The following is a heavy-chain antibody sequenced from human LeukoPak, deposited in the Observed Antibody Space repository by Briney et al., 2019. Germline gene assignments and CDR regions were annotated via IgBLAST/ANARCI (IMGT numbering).Heavy chain of an antibody. D-gene: IGHD2-2*01. CDR2: ISGSGGST. CDR1: GFTFSSYA. Sequence: PGGSLRLSCAASGFTFSSYAMSWVRQAPGKGLEWVSAISGSGGSTYYADSVKGRFTISRDNSKNTLYLQMNSLRAEDTAVYYYAKDAVNCSGTSCSYGMDVWGQGTTVTVSS. CDR3: AKDAVNCSGTSCSYGMDV. J-gene: IGHJ6*01. V-gene: IGHV3-23*01.